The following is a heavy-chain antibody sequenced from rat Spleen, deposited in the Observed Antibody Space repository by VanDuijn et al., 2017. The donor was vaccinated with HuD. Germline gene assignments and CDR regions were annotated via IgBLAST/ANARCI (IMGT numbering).Heavy chain of an antibody. V-gene: IGHV5-27*01. CDR2: ISPSGGST. CDR1: GFTFSDFY. CDR3: TRGGPYVYTTDFYGVMDV. Sequence: EVQLVESGGGLVQPGRSLKLSCAASGFTFSDFYMAWVRQAPTKGLEWVASISPSGGSTYYRDSVKGRFTISRDNAKSTLYLQMDSLRSEDTATYYCTRGGPYVYTTDFYGVMDVWGQGASVTVSS. D-gene: IGHD1-6*01. J-gene: IGHJ4*01.